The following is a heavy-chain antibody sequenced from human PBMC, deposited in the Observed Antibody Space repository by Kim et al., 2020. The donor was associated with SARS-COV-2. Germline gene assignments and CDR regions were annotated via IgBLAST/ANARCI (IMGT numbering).Heavy chain of an antibody. V-gene: IGHV4-34*01. CDR2: INHSGST. D-gene: IGHD2-2*01. J-gene: IGHJ5*02. Sequence: SETLSLTCAVYGGSFSGYYWSWIRQPPGKGLEWIGEINHSGSTNYNPSLKSRVTISVDTSKNQFSLKLSSVTAADTAVYYCARGSDVVVPFDPWGQGTLVTVSS. CDR3: ARGSDVVVPFDP. CDR1: GGSFSGYY.